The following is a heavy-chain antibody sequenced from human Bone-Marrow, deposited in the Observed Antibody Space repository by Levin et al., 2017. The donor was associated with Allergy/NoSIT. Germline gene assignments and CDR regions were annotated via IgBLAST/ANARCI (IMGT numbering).Heavy chain of an antibody. Sequence: GGSLRLSCAASGFTFSNYVMSWVRQAPGKGLEWVSGISGSGSTTYYADSVKGRFTISRDNSKNTLSLQMNSLRAEDTAVYYCAKRAGDHKAVDIWGQGTMVTVSS. CDR2: ISGSGSTT. CDR3: AKRAGDHKAVDI. J-gene: IGHJ3*02. D-gene: IGHD2-21*02. V-gene: IGHV3-23*01. CDR1: GFTFSNYV.